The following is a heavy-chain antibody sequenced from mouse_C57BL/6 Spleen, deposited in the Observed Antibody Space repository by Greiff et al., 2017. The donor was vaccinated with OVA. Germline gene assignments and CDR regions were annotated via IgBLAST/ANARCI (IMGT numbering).Heavy chain of an antibody. D-gene: IGHD3-3*01. CDR3: ARKGGRYWYFDV. CDR2: IDPSDSYT. V-gene: IGHV1-69*01. J-gene: IGHJ1*03. Sequence: VQLQQPGAELVMPGASVKLSCKASGYTFTSYWMHWVKQRPGQGLEWIGEIDPSDSYTNYNQKFKGKSTLTVDKSSSTAYMQLSSLTSEDSAVYYCARKGGRYWYFDVWGTGTTVTVSS. CDR1: GYTFTSYW.